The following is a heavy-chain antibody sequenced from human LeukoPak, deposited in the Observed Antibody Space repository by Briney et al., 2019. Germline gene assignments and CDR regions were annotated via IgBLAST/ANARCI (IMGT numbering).Heavy chain of an antibody. J-gene: IGHJ4*02. CDR1: GFTFNTYT. V-gene: IGHV3-33*08. CDR3: ARDYCTTTSCYDY. Sequence: GRSLRLSCAASGFTFNTYTMHWVRQAPGKGLEWVALIWYDGSNKYYADSVKGRFTISKDNSKNTPYLQMDSLRAEDTAVYYCARDYCTTTSCYDYWGQGTLVTVSS. CDR2: IWYDGSNK. D-gene: IGHD2-2*01.